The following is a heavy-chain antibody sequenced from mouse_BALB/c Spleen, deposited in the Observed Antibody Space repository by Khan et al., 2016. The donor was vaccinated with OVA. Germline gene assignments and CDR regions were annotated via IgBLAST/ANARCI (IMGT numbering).Heavy chain of an antibody. CDR2: ISYSGNT. J-gene: IGHJ2*01. D-gene: IGHD1-1*02. CDR1: GYSITSDYA. Sequence: EVELVESGPGLVKPSQSLSLTCTVTGYSITSDYAWNWIRQFPGNTLEWMGFISYSGNTKYNPSLKSRISITRDTSKNQFFLQLNSVTVEDTATFYCARVYGGDFDYWGQGTALTVSS. V-gene: IGHV3-2*02. CDR3: ARVYGGDFDY.